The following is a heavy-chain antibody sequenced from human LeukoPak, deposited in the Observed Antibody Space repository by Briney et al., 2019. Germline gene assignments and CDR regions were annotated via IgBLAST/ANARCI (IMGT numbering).Heavy chain of an antibody. CDR3: AKGRGWAPYYFDY. Sequence: PGGTLRLSCAASGFTFSNYAMNWVRQAPGKGLEWVSTISSGGGGTFYADSVKGRFTISRDNSKNTLYLQMNTVRAEDTAVYYCAKGRGWAPYYFDYWGEGTLLTVSS. D-gene: IGHD1-26*01. J-gene: IGHJ4*02. CDR1: GFTFSNYA. V-gene: IGHV3-23*01. CDR2: ISSGGGGT.